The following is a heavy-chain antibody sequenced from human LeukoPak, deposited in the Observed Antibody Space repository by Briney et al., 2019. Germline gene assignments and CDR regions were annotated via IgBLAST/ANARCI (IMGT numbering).Heavy chain of an antibody. CDR3: VRGYRHCTINNCYFSFDY. CDR2: ISFDGSNK. CDR1: GFIFSTYA. V-gene: IGHV3-30*04. Sequence: GRSLRLSCTASGFIFSTYAIHWVRQAPGKGLEWVAVISFDGSNKYYADSVKGRFTISRDNSKDTLFLQMDSLRAEDTAVFYCVRGYRHCTINNCYFSFDYWGQGTLVTVSS. D-gene: IGHD2-8*01. J-gene: IGHJ4*02.